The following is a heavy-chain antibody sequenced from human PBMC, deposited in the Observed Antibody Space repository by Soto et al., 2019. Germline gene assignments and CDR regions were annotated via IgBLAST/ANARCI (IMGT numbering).Heavy chain of an antibody. D-gene: IGHD4-17*01. CDR1: GFTFSSYA. V-gene: IGHV3-21*01. J-gene: IGHJ4*02. Sequence: GGSLRLSCAASGFTFSSYAMHWVRQAPGKGLEWVSSISLSTNYIYYADSVKGRFTISRDNAKNSLYLQMNSLRAEDTAVYYCARDRDYGDYVVDYWGQGTLVTVSS. CDR2: ISLSTNYI. CDR3: ARDRDYGDYVVDY.